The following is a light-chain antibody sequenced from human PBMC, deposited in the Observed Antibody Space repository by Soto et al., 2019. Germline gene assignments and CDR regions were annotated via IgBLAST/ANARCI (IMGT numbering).Light chain of an antibody. CDR3: QKHNNWPPLT. CDR1: QSVSNS. J-gene: IGKJ4*01. Sequence: IVMTQSPATLSVSPGEGATLSCRASQSVSNSLAWYQQKPGQAPRLLIYGASTRATGIPARFSGSGSGTEFALTISSLQSEDFAVYYCQKHNNWPPLTFGGGTKVDI. V-gene: IGKV3-15*01. CDR2: GAS.